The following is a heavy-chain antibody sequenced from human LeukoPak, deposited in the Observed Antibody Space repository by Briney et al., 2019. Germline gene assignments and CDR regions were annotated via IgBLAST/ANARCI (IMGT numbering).Heavy chain of an antibody. D-gene: IGHD3-10*01. CDR1: GFTFSSYG. CDR2: ISGSGGST. J-gene: IGHJ4*02. CDR3: AKTLGWFGELSFDY. V-gene: IGHV3-23*01. Sequence: GGSLRLSCAASGFTFSSYGMSWVRQAPGKGLEWVSAISGSGGSTYYADSVKGRFTISRDNSKNTLYLQMNSLRAEDTAVYYCAKTLGWFGELSFDYWGQGTLVTVSS.